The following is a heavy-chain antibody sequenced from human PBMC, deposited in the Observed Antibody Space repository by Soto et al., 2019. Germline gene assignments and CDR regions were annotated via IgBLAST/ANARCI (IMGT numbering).Heavy chain of an antibody. CDR2: IHYSGNT. D-gene: IGHD3-10*01. CDR1: GGSISNGGYY. J-gene: IGHJ4*01. Sequence: PSETLSLTCTVSGGSISNGGYYWNWVRQHPGKGLEWIGYIHYSGNTWYNPSLESRVTISVDTSKDQFSLKLRSVTAADTAVYYCARVRGSGSYAAYYFDSWGQGTLVTVSS. CDR3: ARVRGSGSYAAYYFDS. V-gene: IGHV4-31*03.